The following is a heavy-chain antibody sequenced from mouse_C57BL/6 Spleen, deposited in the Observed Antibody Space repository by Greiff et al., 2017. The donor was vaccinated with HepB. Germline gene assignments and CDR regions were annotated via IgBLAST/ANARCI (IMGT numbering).Heavy chain of an antibody. V-gene: IGHV6-6*01. CDR1: GFTFSDAW. CDR2: IRNKANNHAT. CDR3: TRGIYYDYDGFAY. D-gene: IGHD2-4*01. Sequence: DVQLQESGGGLVQPGGSMKLSCAASGFTFSDAWMDWVRQSPEKGLEWVAEIRNKANNHATYYAESVKGRFTISRDDSKSSVYLQMNSLRAEDTGIYYCTRGIYYDYDGFAYWGQGTLVTVSA. J-gene: IGHJ3*01.